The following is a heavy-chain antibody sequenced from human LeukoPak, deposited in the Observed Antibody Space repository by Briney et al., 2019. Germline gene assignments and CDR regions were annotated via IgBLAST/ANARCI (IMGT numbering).Heavy chain of an antibody. D-gene: IGHD3-10*01. CDR3: ARGLLVDAFDI. V-gene: IGHV4-38-2*02. J-gene: IGHJ3*02. Sequence: SETLSLTCSVSGYSISSGNYWGWIRQPPGKGLEWIGEINHSGSTNYNPSLKSRVTISVDTSKNQFSLKLSSVTAADTAVYYCARGLLVDAFDIWGQGTMVTVSS. CDR1: GYSISSGNY. CDR2: INHSGST.